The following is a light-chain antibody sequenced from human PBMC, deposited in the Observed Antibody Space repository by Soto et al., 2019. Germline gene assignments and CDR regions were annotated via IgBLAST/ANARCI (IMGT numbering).Light chain of an antibody. J-gene: IGKJ4*01. Sequence: EFVLTQSPGTLSLSPGERATLSCRASQTVRNNYLAWYQQKPGQAPRLPIYDASSRATGIPDRFSGGGSGTDFTLTISRLEPEDFAVYYCQQFSSYPLTFGGGTKVDNK. CDR1: QTVRNNY. V-gene: IGKV3-20*01. CDR2: DAS. CDR3: QQFSSYPLT.